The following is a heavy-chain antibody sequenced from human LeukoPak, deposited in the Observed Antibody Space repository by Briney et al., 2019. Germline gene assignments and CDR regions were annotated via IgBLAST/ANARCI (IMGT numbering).Heavy chain of an antibody. CDR1: GYTFTGYY. D-gene: IGHD6-19*01. Sequence: GASVKVSCKASGYTFTGYYMHWVRQAPGQGLEWMGWINPNSGGTNYAQKFQGRVTITADESTSTAYMELSSLRSEDTAVYYCARGGSSGWTNIDYWGQGTLVTVSS. J-gene: IGHJ4*02. CDR2: INPNSGGT. V-gene: IGHV1-2*02. CDR3: ARGGSSGWTNIDY.